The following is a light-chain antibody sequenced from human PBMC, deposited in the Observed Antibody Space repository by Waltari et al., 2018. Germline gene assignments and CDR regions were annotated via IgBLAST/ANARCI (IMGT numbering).Light chain of an antibody. CDR1: QSLLDNS. CDR3: HQYFTSPYS. Sequence: EVVLTQSPGSLSLSQGDTVTLSCRASQSLLDNSLAWHQQKTGQDPRLLIYGASTTATGIPDRVSGSGSGTDFTLTITSLEPEDFSMYYCHQYFTSPYSLGQGTQLDLK. CDR2: GAS. V-gene: IGKV3-20*01. J-gene: IGKJ2*03.